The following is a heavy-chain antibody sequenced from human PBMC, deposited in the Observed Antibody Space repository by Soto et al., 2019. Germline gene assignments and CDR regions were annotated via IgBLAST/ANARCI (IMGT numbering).Heavy chain of an antibody. Sequence: QVQLVESGGDVVQPGESLRLSCVASGFTFRWFAMLWVRQAPGKGLEWVAAVSYEGTTKTYSDDVKGRFTISRDNSRNTVYLQLDNLRREDTAMYYCAKDDREAVVGAVHFYGMDVWGQGTSVTVSS. D-gene: IGHD6-19*01. V-gene: IGHV3-30*18. J-gene: IGHJ6*02. CDR2: VSYEGTTK. CDR3: AKDDREAVVGAVHFYGMDV. CDR1: GFTFRWFA.